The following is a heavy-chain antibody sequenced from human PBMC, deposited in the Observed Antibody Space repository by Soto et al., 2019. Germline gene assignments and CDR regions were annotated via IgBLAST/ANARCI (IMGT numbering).Heavy chain of an antibody. D-gene: IGHD6-19*01. CDR1: GGPISSYY. V-gene: IGHV4-59*01. J-gene: IGHJ4*02. Sequence: QVQLQESGPGLVKPSETLSLNCTVSGGPISSYYWSWIRQSPGKGLEWIGYIYYSGSTNYNPSLKSRVTISVDTSKNQFSLELSSVTAAATAVYYCARGSSGWPPRFDYWGQGTLVTVSS. CDR3: ARGSSGWPPRFDY. CDR2: IYYSGST.